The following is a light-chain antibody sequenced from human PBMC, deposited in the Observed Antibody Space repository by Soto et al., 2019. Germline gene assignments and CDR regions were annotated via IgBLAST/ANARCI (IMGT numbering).Light chain of an antibody. CDR2: DAS. Sequence: EIIFINNPATLSFSRGERATLSCRASQSIGTFFAWYQQKPGQAPRLLIYDASNRATGIPARFSGSGSGTDFTLTISSLEPEDFAVYYCQQCYNLLQWTFGHVTKVDI. J-gene: IGKJ1*01. V-gene: IGKV3-11*01. CDR3: QQCYNLLQWT. CDR1: QSIGTF.